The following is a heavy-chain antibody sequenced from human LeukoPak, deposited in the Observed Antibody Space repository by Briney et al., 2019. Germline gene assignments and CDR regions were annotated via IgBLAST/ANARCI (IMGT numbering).Heavy chain of an antibody. D-gene: IGHD2-2*01. V-gene: IGHV1-8*01. Sequence: GASVEVSCKASGYTFTSYDINWVRQATGQGPEWMGWMNPNSGNTGYAQKFQGRVTMTRNTSISTAYMELSSLRSEDTAVYYCARGRGCSSTSCSKGNWFDPWGQGTLVTVSS. CDR3: ARGRGCSSTSCSKGNWFDP. CDR2: MNPNSGNT. J-gene: IGHJ5*02. CDR1: GYTFTSYD.